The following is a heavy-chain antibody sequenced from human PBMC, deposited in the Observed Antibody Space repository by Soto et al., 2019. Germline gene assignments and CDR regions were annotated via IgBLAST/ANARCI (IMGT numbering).Heavy chain of an antibody. J-gene: IGHJ4*02. D-gene: IGHD2-2*02. CDR3: ARDSAWLYDS. CDR2: IWYDGSNK. Sequence: QVQLVESGGGVVQPGRSLRLSCAVSGFTYSSYGMHWVRQAPGKGLEWVAVIWYDGSNKYYADSVKGRFIIARDDSKNTLSLQMNSLRAEDTAVYYCARDSAWLYDSWGQGTLVPVSS. V-gene: IGHV3-33*01. CDR1: GFTYSSYG.